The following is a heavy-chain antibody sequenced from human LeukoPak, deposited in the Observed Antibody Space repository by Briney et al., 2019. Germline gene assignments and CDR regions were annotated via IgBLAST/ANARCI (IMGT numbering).Heavy chain of an antibody. J-gene: IGHJ4*02. V-gene: IGHV1-3*01. D-gene: IGHD3-10*01. Sequence: ASVKVSCKASGYTFTDSTMHWVRQAPGQGLVWMGWISAGHGNTRYLQKFQGRVTITRDTSASTVYLELGSLTSEDTAVYYCARLMVRGESYWGQGTLVTVSP. CDR1: GYTFTDST. CDR2: ISAGHGNT. CDR3: ARLMVRGESY.